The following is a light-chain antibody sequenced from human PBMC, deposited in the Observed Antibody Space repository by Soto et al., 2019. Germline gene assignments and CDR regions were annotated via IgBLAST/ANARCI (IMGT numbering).Light chain of an antibody. CDR2: DAS. CDR1: QSVSSY. Sequence: EIMLTQSPATLSLSPGERATLSCRASQSVSSYLAWYQQKPGQAPRLLIYDASNRATGIPARFSGSGSGTDFTLTISSLAPPDFAVYYCQQRSNWPLFTFGPGTKVDIK. V-gene: IGKV3-11*01. J-gene: IGKJ3*01. CDR3: QQRSNWPLFT.